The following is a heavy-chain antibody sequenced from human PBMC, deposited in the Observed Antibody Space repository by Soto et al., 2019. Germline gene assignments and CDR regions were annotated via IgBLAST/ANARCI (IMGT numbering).Heavy chain of an antibody. D-gene: IGHD3-9*01. J-gene: IGHJ4*02. CDR2: ISPHNRNT. V-gene: IGHV1-18*01. CDR1: GYTFANFY. CDR3: ARDEGGYGILTRYYKANPFDQ. Sequence: ASVKVSCKASGYTFANFYITWVRQAPGQGLEWMGAISPHNRNTNYAEKFRGRVTMTTDTSTTTAYMELRSLRSDDTAVYYCARDEGGYGILTRYYKANPFDQWGQGALVTVSS.